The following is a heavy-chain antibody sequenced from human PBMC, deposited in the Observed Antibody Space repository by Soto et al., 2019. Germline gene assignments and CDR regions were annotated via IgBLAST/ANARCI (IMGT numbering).Heavy chain of an antibody. J-gene: IGHJ5*01. CDR2: ISGSGNSP. V-gene: IGHV3-23*01. D-gene: IGHD6-19*01. CDR3: AKHFYSTGWSESDS. Sequence: MRGCRLVPGKGLEWVSAISGSGNSPYYADSVKGRFTFSRDNSKNTVYLQMSSLKAEDTSVYYSAKHFYSTGWSESDS.